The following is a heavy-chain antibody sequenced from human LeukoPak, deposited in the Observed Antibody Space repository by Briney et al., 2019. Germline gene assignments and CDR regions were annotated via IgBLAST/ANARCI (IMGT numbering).Heavy chain of an antibody. CDR3: ARAYSRYFDY. J-gene: IGHJ4*02. CDR2: ISSDGNHK. V-gene: IGHV3-30-3*01. Sequence: GRSLRLSCAASGFTFSSYAMHWVRQAPGKGLEWAAVISSDGNHKYYADSVKGRITISRDNSKNTLYLQMNSLRAEDTAVYYCARAYSRYFDYWGQGTLVTVSS. D-gene: IGHD4-11*01. CDR1: GFTFSSYA.